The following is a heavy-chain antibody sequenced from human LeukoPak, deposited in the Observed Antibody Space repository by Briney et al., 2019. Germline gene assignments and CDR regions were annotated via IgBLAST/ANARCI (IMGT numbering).Heavy chain of an antibody. CDR3: ACFSSSWYPYYYGMDV. Sequence: SETLSLTCTVSGGSISSSSYYWGWIRQPPGKGLEWIGSIYYSGSTYYNPSLKSRVTISVDTSKNQFSLKLSSVTAADTAVYYCACFSSSWYPYYYGMDVWGQGTTVTVSS. J-gene: IGHJ6*02. V-gene: IGHV4-39*07. CDR1: GGSISSSSYY. CDR2: IYYSGST. D-gene: IGHD6-13*01.